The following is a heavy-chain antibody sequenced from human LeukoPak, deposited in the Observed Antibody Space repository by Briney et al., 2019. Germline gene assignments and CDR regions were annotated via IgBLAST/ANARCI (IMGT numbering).Heavy chain of an antibody. D-gene: IGHD3-10*01. Sequence: GGSLRLSCAASGFTFSSYGMHWVRQAPGKGLEWVALIRFDGTDKYYADSVKGRFTISRDNSKSTLYLQMNSLRAEDSAVYYCSKDLTSDFGGDFDPWGQGTLVTVSS. CDR1: GFTFSSYG. CDR2: IRFDGTDK. V-gene: IGHV3-30*02. J-gene: IGHJ5*02. CDR3: SKDLTSDFGGDFDP.